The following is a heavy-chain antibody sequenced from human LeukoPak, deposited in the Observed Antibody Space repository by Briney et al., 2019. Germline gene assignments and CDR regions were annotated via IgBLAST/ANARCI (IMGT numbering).Heavy chain of an antibody. J-gene: IGHJ4*02. D-gene: IGHD3-16*01. CDR2: INQDGSTK. Sequence: GGSLRLSCAASGFTFSNAWMAWVRQAPGQGLEWVANINQDGSTKQYVDSVRGRFTISRDNAKNSLYLQMNSLRAEDTGLYHCARDMKGNLDYWGQGTLVTVSS. V-gene: IGHV3-7*01. CDR1: GFTFSNAW. CDR3: ARDMKGNLDY.